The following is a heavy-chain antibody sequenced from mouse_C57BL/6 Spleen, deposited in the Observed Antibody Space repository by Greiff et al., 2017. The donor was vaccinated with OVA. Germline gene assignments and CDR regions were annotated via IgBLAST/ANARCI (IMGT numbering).Heavy chain of an antibody. CDR2: ISDGGSYT. CDR1: GFTFSSYA. J-gene: IGHJ3*01. V-gene: IGHV5-4*03. CDR3: ARARNYGNYEVWFAY. D-gene: IGHD2-1*01. Sequence: EVKLMESGGGLVKPGGSLKLSCAASGFTFSSYAMSWVRQTPEKRLEWVATISDGGSYTYYPDNVKGRFTISRDNAKNNLYLQMSHLKSEDTAMYYCARARNYGNYEVWFAYWGQGTLVTVSA.